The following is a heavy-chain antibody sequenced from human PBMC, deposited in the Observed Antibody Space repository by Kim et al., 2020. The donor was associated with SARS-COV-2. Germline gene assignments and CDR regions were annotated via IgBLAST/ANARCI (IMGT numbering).Heavy chain of an antibody. CDR3: ARGLYSSGWYPGWFDP. J-gene: IGHJ5*02. V-gene: IGHV1-18*04. CDR1: GYTFTSYG. Sequence: ASVKVSCKASGYTFTSYGISWVRQAPGQGLEWMGWISAYNGNTNYAQKLQGRVTMTTDTSTSTAYMELRSLRSDDTAVYYCARGLYSSGWYPGWFDPWGQGTLFTVSS. D-gene: IGHD6-19*01. CDR2: ISAYNGNT.